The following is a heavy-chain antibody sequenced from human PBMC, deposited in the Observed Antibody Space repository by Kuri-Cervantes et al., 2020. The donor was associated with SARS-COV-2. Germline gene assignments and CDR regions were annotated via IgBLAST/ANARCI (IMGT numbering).Heavy chain of an antibody. Sequence: GESLKISCAASGFTSSSYAMSWVRQAPGKGLEWVSVIYSGGSSTYYADSVKGRFTISRDNAKNSLYLQMNSLRAEDTAVYYCARDSYYGSGSYYNAPGMDVWGQGTTVTVSS. J-gene: IGHJ6*02. V-gene: IGHV3-23*03. D-gene: IGHD3-10*01. CDR2: IYSGGSST. CDR3: ARDSYYGSGSYYNAPGMDV. CDR1: GFTSSSYA.